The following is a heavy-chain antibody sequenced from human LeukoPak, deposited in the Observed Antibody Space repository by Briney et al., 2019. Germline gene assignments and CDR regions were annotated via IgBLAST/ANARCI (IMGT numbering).Heavy chain of an antibody. Sequence: ETLSLTCTVSGGSISSSSYYWGWIRQPPGKGLEWVSAISGSGGSTYYADSVKGRFTISRNNSKNTLYLQMNSLRAEDTAVYYCAKDDGYSYGYYVYWGQGTLVTVSS. J-gene: IGHJ4*02. CDR1: GGSISSSSYY. V-gene: IGHV3-23*01. D-gene: IGHD5-18*01. CDR3: AKDDGYSYGYYVY. CDR2: ISGSGGST.